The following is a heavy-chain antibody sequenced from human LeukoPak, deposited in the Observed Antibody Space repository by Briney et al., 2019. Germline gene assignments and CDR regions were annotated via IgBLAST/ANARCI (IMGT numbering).Heavy chain of an antibody. CDR3: AIALPDQYYYYYMDV. D-gene: IGHD1-14*01. J-gene: IGHJ6*03. V-gene: IGHV1-69*01. CDR1: GGTFSSYA. CDR2: IIPIFGTA. Sequence: SVKVSCKASGGTFSSYAISWVRQAPGQGLEWMGGIIPIFGTAIYAQKFQGRVTITADESTSTAYMELSSLRSEDTAVYYCAIALPDQYYYYYMDVWGKGTTVTVSS.